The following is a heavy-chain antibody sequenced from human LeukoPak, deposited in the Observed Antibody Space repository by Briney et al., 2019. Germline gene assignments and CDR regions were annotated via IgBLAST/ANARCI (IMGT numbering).Heavy chain of an antibody. V-gene: IGHV5-51*01. CDR2: IYPVDSDT. Sequence: GESLKISCKGSGYSFTSYWIGWVRQMPGKGLEWMGIIYPVDSDTRYSPSFQGQITISADKSISTAYLQWSSLKASDTAMYYCARLSSGWYPGFDFDYWGQGTLVTVSS. D-gene: IGHD6-19*01. J-gene: IGHJ4*02. CDR3: ARLSSGWYPGFDFDY. CDR1: GYSFTSYW.